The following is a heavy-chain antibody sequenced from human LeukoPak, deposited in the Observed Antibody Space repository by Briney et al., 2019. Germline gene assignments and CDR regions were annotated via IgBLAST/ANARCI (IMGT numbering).Heavy chain of an antibody. CDR3: ARASDPWLQLT. CDR2: IKQDGSEK. CDR1: GFTFSNYW. Sequence: GGSLRLSCAAPGFTFSNYWMIWVRQAPGKGLEWVGNIKQDGSEKRYADSVRGRFSISRDNAQTSLYLQMNSLRAEDTAVYYCARASDPWLQLTWGQGTLATVSS. J-gene: IGHJ5*02. V-gene: IGHV3-7*05. D-gene: IGHD5-24*01.